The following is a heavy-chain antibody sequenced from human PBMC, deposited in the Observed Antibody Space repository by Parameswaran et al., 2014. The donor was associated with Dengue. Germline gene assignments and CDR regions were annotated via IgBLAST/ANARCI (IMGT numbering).Heavy chain of an antibody. CDR2: INPNSGAT. J-gene: IGHJ6*02. CDR3: ARAVYSTDYYYYYDMDV. D-gene: IGHD2/OR15-2a*01. V-gene: IGHV1-2*02. Sequence: WVRQAPGQGLEWMGWINPNSGATNYAQKFQGRVTMTRDTSINTAYMELSRLRSDDTAVYYCARAVYSTDYYYYYDMDVWGQGTTVTVSS.